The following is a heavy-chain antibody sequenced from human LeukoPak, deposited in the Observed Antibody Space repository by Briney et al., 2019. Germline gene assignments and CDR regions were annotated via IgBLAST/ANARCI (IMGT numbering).Heavy chain of an antibody. V-gene: IGHV3-7*01. Sequence: PGGSLRLSCTASGFTFRNYWMTWDRQAPGKGLEWLANIKQDGTEKSYVDSVKGRITISRDNAKNSLYLQMNSLRAEDTAVYYCAREGMGDGSGSYYDDYWGQGTLVTVSS. CDR3: AREGMGDGSGSYYDDY. CDR2: IKQDGTEK. CDR1: GFTFRNYW. D-gene: IGHD3-10*01. J-gene: IGHJ4*02.